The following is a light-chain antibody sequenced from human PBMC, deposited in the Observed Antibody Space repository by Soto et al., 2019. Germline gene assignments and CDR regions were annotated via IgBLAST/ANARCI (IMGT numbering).Light chain of an antibody. V-gene: IGLV1-47*02. J-gene: IGLJ3*02. Sequence: QAVVTQPPSVSGTPGQGVTISCSGGSSNIATNYVYWYQLLPGTAPNLVIFSNTIRPPRVPDRFSGSKSGASASLVISGLRSEDEADYFCASWDDTLFGGVFGGGTKVTVL. CDR3: ASWDDTLFGGV. CDR2: SNT. CDR1: SSNIATNY.